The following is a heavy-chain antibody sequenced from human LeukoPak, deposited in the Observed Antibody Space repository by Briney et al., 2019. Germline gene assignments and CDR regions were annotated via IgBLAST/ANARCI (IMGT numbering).Heavy chain of an antibody. D-gene: IGHD4-17*01. J-gene: IGHJ4*02. CDR3: AREGGPGGDYGSIDS. V-gene: IGHV4-4*07. Sequence: SETLSLTCSVSGGSISSYYWSWIRQPAGKQPEWIGRMYTSGSTYYNPSLKNRVTMSADTSKNQFSLKLTSVTAADTSVYYCAREGGPGGDYGSIDSWGQGTLVTVSS. CDR1: GGSISSYY. CDR2: MYTSGST.